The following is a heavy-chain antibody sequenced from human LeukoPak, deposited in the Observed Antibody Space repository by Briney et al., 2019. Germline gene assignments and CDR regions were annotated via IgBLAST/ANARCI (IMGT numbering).Heavy chain of an antibody. CDR2: ISYDGSNK. CDR3: ARASGPFDY. D-gene: IGHD3-10*01. J-gene: IGHJ4*02. CDR1: GFTFSSYA. Sequence: GGSLRLSCAASGFTFSSYAMHWVRQAPGKGLEWVAVISYDGSNKYYADSVKGRFTISRDNSKNTLYLQMNSLRAEDTAVYSCARASGPFDYWGQGTLVTVSS. V-gene: IGHV3-30-3*01.